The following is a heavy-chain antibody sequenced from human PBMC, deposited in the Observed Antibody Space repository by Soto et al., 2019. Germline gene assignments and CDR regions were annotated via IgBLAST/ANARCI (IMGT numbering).Heavy chain of an antibody. D-gene: IGHD6-19*01. CDR1: GGTFSSYT. CDR2: IIPILGIA. CDR3: ARVTGRIAVAGTNCYYGMDV. V-gene: IGHV1-69*02. J-gene: IGHJ6*02. Sequence: QVQLVQSGAEVKKPGSSVKVSCKASGGTFSSYTISWVRQAPGQGLEWMGRIIPILGIANYAQKFQGRVTITADKSTSTAYMELSSLRSEDTAVYYCARVTGRIAVAGTNCYYGMDVWGQGTTVTVSS.